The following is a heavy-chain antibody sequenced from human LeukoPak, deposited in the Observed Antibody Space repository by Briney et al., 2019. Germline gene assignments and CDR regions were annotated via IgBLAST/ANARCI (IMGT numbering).Heavy chain of an antibody. V-gene: IGHV3-7*01. D-gene: IGHD2-15*01. CDR2: INQDGSEK. CDR3: AGGWHDSASGGLGDS. CDR1: GFTFNPYW. Sequence: GGSLRLSCVASGFTFNPYWMKWVRQAPGKGLEWVANINQDGSEKHFVDSVKGRFTMSRDNAYNSLFLEMKSLRAEDTAVYYCAGGWHDSASGGLGDSWGQGTLVTVSS. J-gene: IGHJ5*01.